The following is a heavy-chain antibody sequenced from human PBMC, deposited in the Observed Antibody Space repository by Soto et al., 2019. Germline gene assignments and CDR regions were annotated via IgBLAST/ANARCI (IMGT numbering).Heavy chain of an antibody. CDR3: AKVADGDYGDSHSSFQD. J-gene: IGHJ4*02. Sequence: VGSLRLSCAASGFTFSSYAMSWVRQSPGKWLEWVSGISGSGGSTYYADSVKGRFTISRDNSKNTLYLQMHSLRAEDTAVYYCAKVADGDYGDSHSSFQDWGQGPLGNVSS. V-gene: IGHV3-23*01. CDR1: GFTFSSYA. D-gene: IGHD4-17*01. CDR2: ISGSGGST.